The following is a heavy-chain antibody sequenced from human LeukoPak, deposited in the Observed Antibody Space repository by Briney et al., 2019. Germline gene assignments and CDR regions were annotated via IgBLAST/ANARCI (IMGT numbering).Heavy chain of an antibody. D-gene: IGHD5-24*01. CDR2: ISSSSSHI. J-gene: IGHJ4*02. CDR3: ARDFRTQLDGYSPPYHYDY. CDR1: GLTFSTHS. V-gene: IGHV3-21*01. Sequence: GGTLRHSCAPFGLTFSTHSMSWVPQAPRKRLEWVSSISSSSSHIYYADSMKGRFTVSRDNAKNSLFLQMNSLRAEDTAVYYCARDFRTQLDGYSPPYHYDYWGQGALVTVSS.